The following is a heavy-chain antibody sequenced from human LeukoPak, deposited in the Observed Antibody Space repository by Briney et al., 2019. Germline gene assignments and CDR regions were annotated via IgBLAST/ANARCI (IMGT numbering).Heavy chain of an antibody. V-gene: IGHV4-59*01. CDR3: ARKALAGWYFDY. D-gene: IGHD6-19*01. CDR1: GGSISSYY. J-gene: IGHJ4*02. Sequence: SETLSLTCTVSGGSISSYYWNWIRQPLGKGLEWIGYISYSGSTNYNPSLKSRVTISLDTSKKQLSLNLSSVTAADTAVYYCARKALAGWYFDYWGQGTLVTVSS. CDR2: ISYSGST.